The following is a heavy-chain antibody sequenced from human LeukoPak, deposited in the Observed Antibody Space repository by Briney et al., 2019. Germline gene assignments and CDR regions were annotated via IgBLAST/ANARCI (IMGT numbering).Heavy chain of an antibody. CDR2: INPNSGGT. CDR3: TRGADYGDDGGWFDP. Sequence: ASVKVSCKASGYTFTGYYMHWVRQAPGQGLEWMGRINPNSGGTNYAQKFQGRVTMTRDTSISTAYMELGRLRSDDTAVYYCTRGADYGDDGGWFDPWGQGTLVTVSS. J-gene: IGHJ5*02. V-gene: IGHV1-2*06. D-gene: IGHD4-17*01. CDR1: GYTFTGYY.